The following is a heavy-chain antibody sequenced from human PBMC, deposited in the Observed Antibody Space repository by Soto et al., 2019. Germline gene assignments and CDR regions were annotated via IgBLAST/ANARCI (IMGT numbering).Heavy chain of an antibody. CDR3: ANRIVAAIGYFDP. CDR1: GFTFSTYA. J-gene: IGHJ4*02. D-gene: IGHD1-26*01. CDR2: ISGSGGNT. Sequence: EVQLLESGGGLVQPGGSLRLSCAASGFTFSTYAMNWVRQAPGKGLEWVSTISGSGGNTYYADSVKGRFTISRDNSKNTLYLQRNSLRAEDTAVYYCANRIVAAIGYFDPWGQGLLVTVSS. V-gene: IGHV3-23*01.